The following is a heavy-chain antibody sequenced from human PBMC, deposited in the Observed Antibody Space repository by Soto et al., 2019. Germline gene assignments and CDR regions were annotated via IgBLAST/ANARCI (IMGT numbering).Heavy chain of an antibody. CDR1: GFTFEDYA. CDR2: ISWNSGSI. CDR3: ANHPRSSYYAYVWGSRYFDY. D-gene: IGHD3-16*01. V-gene: IGHV3-9*01. Sequence: PGGSLRLSCAASGFTFEDYAMHWGRQAPGKGLEWVSGISWNSGSIGYADSVKGLFTISRDNAKNSLYLQMNRLRAEDTALYYCANHPRSSYYAYVWGSRYFDYWGQGTLVTVSS. J-gene: IGHJ4*02.